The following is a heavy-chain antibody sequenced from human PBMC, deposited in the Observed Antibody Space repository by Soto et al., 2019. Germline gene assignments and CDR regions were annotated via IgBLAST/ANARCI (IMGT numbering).Heavy chain of an antibody. J-gene: IGHJ4*02. CDR1: GLSVSNNH. CDR3: AGRLTTAASLDY. Sequence: VQLVESGGGLIQPGGSLRLSCAASGLSVSNNHMTWVRQAPGKGLEWVSLIHGGGSAYYADSVKGRFTISRDNSKNTLYLQMDSLRAEATAIYYCAGRLTTAASLDYWGQGTLVTVSS. D-gene: IGHD1-1*01. V-gene: IGHV3-53*01. CDR2: IHGGGSA.